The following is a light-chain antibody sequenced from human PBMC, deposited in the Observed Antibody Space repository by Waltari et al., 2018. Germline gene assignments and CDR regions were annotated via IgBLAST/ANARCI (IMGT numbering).Light chain of an antibody. CDR3: CSYAGGSRVI. V-gene: IGLV2-23*01. CDR2: EAT. CDR1: KTDIGTYTF. J-gene: IGLJ2*01. Sequence: QSALTQPASLSGSPGQSITISCAGTKTDIGTYTFVSWFQQFPGQAPKLMFSEATNRPSGVSYRFSGSKSGNTASLTISGLQAEDEADYYCCSYAGGSRVIFGGGTKLTVL.